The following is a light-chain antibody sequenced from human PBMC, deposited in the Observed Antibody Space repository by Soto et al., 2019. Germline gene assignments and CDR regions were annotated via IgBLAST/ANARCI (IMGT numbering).Light chain of an antibody. CDR3: AAWVDNMSGGHYI. J-gene: IGLJ1*01. CDR1: SSNIGVNT. V-gene: IGLV1-44*01. Sequence: QSVLTQTPSASGTPGQRVTISCSGSSSNIGVNTVNWYQHVPGTAPTLVIYSNNQRPSGVPDRFSGSRSGTSASLAISGLQSEDEADYYCAAWVDNMSGGHYIFGTGTKLTVL. CDR2: SNN.